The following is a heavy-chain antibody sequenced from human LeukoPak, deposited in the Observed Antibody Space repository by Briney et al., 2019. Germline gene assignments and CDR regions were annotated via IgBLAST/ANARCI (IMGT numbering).Heavy chain of an antibody. Sequence: PGGSLRLSCAASGFTFSTYWMSWVRQAPGKGLGWVANIKQDGSEKYYVDSVKGRFTISRDNAKNSLYLQMNGLRAEDTAVYYCARGDYGDNYFQHWGQGTLVTVSS. CDR2: IKQDGSEK. CDR3: ARGDYGDNYFQH. D-gene: IGHD4-17*01. CDR1: GFTFSTYW. V-gene: IGHV3-7*03. J-gene: IGHJ1*01.